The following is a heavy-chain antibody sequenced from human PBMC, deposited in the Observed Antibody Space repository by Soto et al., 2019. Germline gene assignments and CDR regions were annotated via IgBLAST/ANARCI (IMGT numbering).Heavy chain of an antibody. J-gene: IGHJ4*02. V-gene: IGHV3-11*01. CDR3: ARDGTGYYGEYYDY. CDR2: IGTRGNTK. D-gene: IGHD4-17*01. CDR1: GFTFSDYY. Sequence: PGGSLRLSCATSGFTFSDYYMSWIRQAPGKGLEWVSYIGTRGNTKYYADSVRGRFTISRDNAKNSLYLQMNSLRADDTAVYYCARDGTGYYGEYYDYWGQGIPVTVSS.